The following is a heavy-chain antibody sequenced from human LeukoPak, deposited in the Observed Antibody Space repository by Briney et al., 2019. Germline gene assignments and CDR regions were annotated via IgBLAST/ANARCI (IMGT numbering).Heavy chain of an antibody. J-gene: IGHJ3*02. D-gene: IGHD6-13*01. CDR2: ISSSGSTI. V-gene: IGHV3-11*01. CDR1: GFTFSDYY. Sequence: GGSLRLSCAASGFTFSDYYMSWIRQAPGEGLGWVSYISSSGSTIYYADSVKGRFTISRDNAKNSLYLQMNSLRAEDTAVYYCARVGSSSWRGAFDIWGQGTMVTVSS. CDR3: ARVGSSSWRGAFDI.